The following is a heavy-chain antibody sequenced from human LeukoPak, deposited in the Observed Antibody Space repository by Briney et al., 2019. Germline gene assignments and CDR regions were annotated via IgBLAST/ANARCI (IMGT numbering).Heavy chain of an antibody. Sequence: ASVKVSCKASGYALTGYYFHWVRQAPGQGLEWMGWINPNICDTNHAENFQGRVTLTRDTSINIASMELSSLTSDDTAVYYCARSSGFFYYFDYWGQGTLVTVSS. CDR1: GYALTGYY. CDR3: ARSSGFFYYFDY. D-gene: IGHD3-22*01. V-gene: IGHV1-2*02. CDR2: INPNICDT. J-gene: IGHJ4*02.